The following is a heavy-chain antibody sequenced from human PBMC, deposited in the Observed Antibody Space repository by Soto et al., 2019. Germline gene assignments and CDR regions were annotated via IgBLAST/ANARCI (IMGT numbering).Heavy chain of an antibody. V-gene: IGHV3-74*02. J-gene: IGHJ4*02. D-gene: IGHD3-10*01. CDR2: INGDGTTT. Sequence: EVRLVESGGGLVQPGGSLRLSCAASGFTFSTYWMHWVRQAPGKGLVWVSRINGDGTTTQYADSVKGRFTISRDNAKNTLYLRMNPLRGDDTAMYYCASIPMVRGPSDYWGQGTLVTVSS. CDR3: ASIPMVRGPSDY. CDR1: GFTFSTYW.